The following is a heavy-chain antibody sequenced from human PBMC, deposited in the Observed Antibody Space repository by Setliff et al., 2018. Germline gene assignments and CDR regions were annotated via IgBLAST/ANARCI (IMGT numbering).Heavy chain of an antibody. J-gene: IGHJ6*03. V-gene: IGHV1-2*02. Sequence: ASVKVSCKASGYTFTGYYMHWIRQAPGQGLEWVGWINPNSGVTNYAQKFQGRVTMTRDTSISTAYMELSSLRSEDTAVYYCASSVVTGVYYYYYMDVWGKGTTVTVSS. D-gene: IGHD3-22*01. CDR2: INPNSGVT. CDR1: GYTFTGYY. CDR3: ASSVVTGVYYYYYMDV.